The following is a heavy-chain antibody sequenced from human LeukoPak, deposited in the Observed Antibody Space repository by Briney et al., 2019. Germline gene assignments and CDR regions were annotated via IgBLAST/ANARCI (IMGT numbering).Heavy chain of an antibody. CDR3: ARDPRGDITGTTFDR. Sequence: PQTLSLTCTLSGGSITSGRFYWTWIRQHPQRGLEWIGYVSYSGSTNYNSSLKSRLTISADTSKNQFYLRLTSVTAADTAVYFCARDPRGDITGTTFDRWGQGTLVTVSS. V-gene: IGHV4-31*03. CDR2: VSYSGST. D-gene: IGHD1-20*01. CDR1: GGSITSGRFY. J-gene: IGHJ5*02.